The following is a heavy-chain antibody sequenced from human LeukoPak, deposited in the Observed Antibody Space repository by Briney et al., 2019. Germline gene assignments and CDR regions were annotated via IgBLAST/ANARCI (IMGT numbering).Heavy chain of an antibody. Sequence: PGGSLRLSCAASGFTFDDYTMHWVRQAPGKGLEWVSLISWDGGSTYYADSVKGRFTISRDNSKNSLYLQMNSLRAEDTAVYYCAKRGAEVGATVAPGDYWGQGTLLTVSS. D-gene: IGHD1-26*01. CDR3: AKRGAEVGATVAPGDY. J-gene: IGHJ4*02. CDR2: ISWDGGST. V-gene: IGHV3-43*01. CDR1: GFTFDDYT.